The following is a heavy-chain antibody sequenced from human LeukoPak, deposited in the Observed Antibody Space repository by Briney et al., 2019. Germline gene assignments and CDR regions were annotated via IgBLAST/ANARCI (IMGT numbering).Heavy chain of an antibody. V-gene: IGHV3-11*04. D-gene: IGHD1-7*01. J-gene: IGHJ4*02. CDR1: GFTFSDYY. CDR3: ARELDLYNWNYGGGYYFDY. CDR2: ISSSGSTI. Sequence: GGSLRLSCAASGFTFSDYYMSWIRQAPGKGLEWVSYISSSGSTIYYADSVKGRFTISRDNAKNSLYLQMNSLRAEDTAVYYCARELDLYNWNYGGGYYFDYWGQGTLVTVST.